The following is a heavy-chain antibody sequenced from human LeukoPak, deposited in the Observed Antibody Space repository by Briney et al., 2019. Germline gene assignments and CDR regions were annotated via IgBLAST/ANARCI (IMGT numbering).Heavy chain of an antibody. J-gene: IGHJ6*02. CDR1: GGSFSGYY. V-gene: IGHV4-34*01. Sequence: NSSETLSLTCAVYGGSFSGYYWSWIRQPPGKGLGWIGEVNHSGSTNYNPSLKSRVTISVDTSKNQFSLKLSSVTAADTAVYYCARRRRVATWAPYYYYGMDVWGQGTTVTVSS. CDR2: VNHSGST. CDR3: ARRRRVATWAPYYYYGMDV. D-gene: IGHD5-12*01.